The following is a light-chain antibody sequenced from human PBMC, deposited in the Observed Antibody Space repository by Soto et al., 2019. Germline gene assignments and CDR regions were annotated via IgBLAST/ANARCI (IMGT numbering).Light chain of an antibody. J-gene: IGKJ3*01. CDR1: QSISSY. Sequence: DIQMTQSPSSLSASVGDRVTITCRASQSISSYLNWYQQKPGKAPKFLIYAASSLQSGVPSSFSGSGSGTDFTLTISSLQPEDSATYYCQQSYRTPLTFGPGTKVDIK. V-gene: IGKV1-39*01. CDR2: AAS. CDR3: QQSYRTPLT.